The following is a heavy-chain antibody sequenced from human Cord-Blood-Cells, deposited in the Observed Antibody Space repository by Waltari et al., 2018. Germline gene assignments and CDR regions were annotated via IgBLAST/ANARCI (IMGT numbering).Heavy chain of an antibody. CDR1: GYTFTGYY. V-gene: IGHV1-2*06. CDR2: INPNSGGT. J-gene: IGHJ3*02. CDR3: ARVGEYNWNDGDAFDI. Sequence: QVQLVQSGAEVKKPGASVKVSCKASGYTFTGYYMHWVRQAPGQGLEWMGRINPNSGGTNYAQKFQGRVTMTRDTPISTAYMELSRLRSDDTAVYYCARVGEYNWNDGDAFDIWGQGTMVTVSS. D-gene: IGHD1-20*01.